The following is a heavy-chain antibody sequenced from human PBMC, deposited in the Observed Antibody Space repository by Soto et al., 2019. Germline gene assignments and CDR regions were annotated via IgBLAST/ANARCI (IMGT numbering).Heavy chain of an antibody. D-gene: IGHD3-9*01. Sequence: GGSLRLSCAASGFTFSSYSMNWVRQAPGKGLEWVSYISSSGSTIYYADSVKGRFTISRDNAKNSLYLQMNSLRAEDTAVYYCARVLRYFDWLPIGAFDIWGQGTMVTVSS. V-gene: IGHV3-48*04. CDR1: GFTFSSYS. CDR2: ISSSGSTI. J-gene: IGHJ3*02. CDR3: ARVLRYFDWLPIGAFDI.